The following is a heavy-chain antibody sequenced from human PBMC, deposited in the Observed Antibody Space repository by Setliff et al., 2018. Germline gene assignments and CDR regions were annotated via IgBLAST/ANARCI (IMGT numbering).Heavy chain of an antibody. CDR1: GFTFNTFA. CDR2: ISTFGGMQ. V-gene: IGHV3-23*01. J-gene: IGHJ4*02. CDR3: AKDISAGGWLQLYSYDY. D-gene: IGHD5-12*01. Sequence: GGSLRLSCVASGFTFNTFAMNWVRQAPGKGLEWVSTISTFGGMQYYADSVKGRFTISRDNSKNTLFLTMNSLRAEDTTVYYCAKDISAGGWLQLYSYDYWGQGTLVTVSS.